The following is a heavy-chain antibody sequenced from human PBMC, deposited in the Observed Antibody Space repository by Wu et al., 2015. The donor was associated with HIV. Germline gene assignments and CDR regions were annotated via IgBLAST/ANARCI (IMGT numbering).Heavy chain of an antibody. CDR3: ARGEPRESIAAAGHGGDFDY. Sequence: QVQLVQSGAEVKKPGSSVKVSCKASGGTFSSYAISWVRLAPGQGLEWMGGIIPIFGTANYPQKFQGRVTIAADESTSTAYMDLSSLRFEDTAVYYCARGEPRESIAAAGHGGDFDYWGQGTLVTVSS. V-gene: IGHV1-69*12. J-gene: IGHJ4*02. CDR2: IIPIFGTA. D-gene: IGHD6-13*01. CDR1: GGTFSSYA.